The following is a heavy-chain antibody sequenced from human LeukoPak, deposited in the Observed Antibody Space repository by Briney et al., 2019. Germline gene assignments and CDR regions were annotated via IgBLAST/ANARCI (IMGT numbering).Heavy chain of an antibody. CDR1: GGSISSSSYY. CDR3: ARGRGSYSNY. J-gene: IGHJ4*02. CDR2: IYYSGST. Sequence: SETLSLTCSVSGGSISSSSYYWDWIRQPPGKGLEWIGSIYYSGSTYYNPSLKSRVTISIDTSKNQFSLKLSSVTAADTAVYYCARGRGSYSNYWGQGTLVAVSS. V-gene: IGHV4-39*07. D-gene: IGHD1-26*01.